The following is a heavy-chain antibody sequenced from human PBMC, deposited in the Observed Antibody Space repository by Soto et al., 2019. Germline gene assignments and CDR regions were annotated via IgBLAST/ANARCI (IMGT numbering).Heavy chain of an antibody. Sequence: SETLSLTCTVSGDSIRSGNHYWSWIRQPPGKGLEWIGYIYYSGSTYHNASLKSRVTMSVDTSKNQFSLKLRSVTAADTAVYYCARATYDSLDYWGLGTLVTVSS. CDR2: IYYSGST. D-gene: IGHD3-22*01. CDR3: ARATYDSLDY. J-gene: IGHJ4*02. V-gene: IGHV4-30-4*01. CDR1: GDSIRSGNHY.